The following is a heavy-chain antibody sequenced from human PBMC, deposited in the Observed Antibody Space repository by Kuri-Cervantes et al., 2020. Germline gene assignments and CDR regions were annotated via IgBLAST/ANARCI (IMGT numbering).Heavy chain of an antibody. J-gene: IGHJ6*02. CDR3: ARVCPAYSSGWYIYYYYGMDV. CDR2: INPSGGST. D-gene: IGHD6-19*01. Sequence: ASVKVSCKASGYTFTSYYMHWVRQAPGQGLEWMGIINPSGGSTSYAQKLQGRVTMTTDTSTSTAYMELRSLRSDDTAVYYCARVCPAYSSGWYIYYYYGMDVWGQGTTVTVSS. CDR1: GYTFTSYY. V-gene: IGHV1-46*01.